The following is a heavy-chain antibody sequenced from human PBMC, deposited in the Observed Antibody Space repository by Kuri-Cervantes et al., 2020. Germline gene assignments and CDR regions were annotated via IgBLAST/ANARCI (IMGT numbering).Heavy chain of an antibody. Sequence: GESLKISCAASGFTFSSYWMHWVRQAPGKGLEWVTFIRPKSKTETTEKTTSVKGRFTISRDDSKSITYLQMNTLRAEDTAVYYCARVSGLPNHKYYYHYYMDVWGKGTTVTVSS. V-gene: IGHV3-71*01. CDR1: GFTFSSYW. D-gene: IGHD1-26*01. CDR2: IRPKSKTETT. CDR3: ARVSGLPNHKYYYHYYMDV. J-gene: IGHJ6*03.